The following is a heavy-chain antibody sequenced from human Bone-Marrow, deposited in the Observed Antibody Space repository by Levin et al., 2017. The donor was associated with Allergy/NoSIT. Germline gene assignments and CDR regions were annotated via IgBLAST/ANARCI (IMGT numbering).Heavy chain of an antibody. D-gene: IGHD3-22*01. CDR1: GFTFSSYG. J-gene: IGHJ6*02. CDR2: IWYDGSNK. V-gene: IGHV3-33*01. CDR3: ARELHEVDSSGYRPYYYYDGMDV. Sequence: PGGSLRLSCAASGFTFSSYGMHWVRQAPGKGLEWVAVIWYDGSNKYYADSVKGRFTISRDNSKNTLYLQMNSLRAEDTAVYYCARELHEVDSSGYRPYYYYDGMDVWGQGTTVTVSS.